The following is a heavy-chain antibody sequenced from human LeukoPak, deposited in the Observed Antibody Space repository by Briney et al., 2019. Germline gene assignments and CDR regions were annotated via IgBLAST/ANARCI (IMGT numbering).Heavy chain of an antibody. CDR3: AKSRYYYYYMDV. CDR2: ISWDGGST. J-gene: IGHJ6*03. Sequence: PGGSLRLSCAASGFTFDDYAMHWVRQAPGKGLEWVSLISWDGGSTYYADSVKGRFTISRDNSKNSLYLQMNSLRAEDTALYYRAKSRYYYYYMDVWGKGSTVTVSS. CDR1: GFTFDDYA. V-gene: IGHV3-43D*03.